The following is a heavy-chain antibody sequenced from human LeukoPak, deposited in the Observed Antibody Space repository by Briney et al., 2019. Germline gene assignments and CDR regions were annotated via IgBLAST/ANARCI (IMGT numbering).Heavy chain of an antibody. CDR2: ISGYNGNT. V-gene: IGHV1-18*01. Sequence: ASVKVSCKASGYTFSSYGFSWVRQAPGQGPEWMGWISGYNGNTNYAQKYQGRVTMTTDTSTSTAYMELRSLRSDGTAVYYCARDKDEYDYTKLVSYWGQGTLVTVSS. D-gene: IGHD5-12*01. CDR1: GYTFSSYG. CDR3: ARDKDEYDYTKLVSY. J-gene: IGHJ4*02.